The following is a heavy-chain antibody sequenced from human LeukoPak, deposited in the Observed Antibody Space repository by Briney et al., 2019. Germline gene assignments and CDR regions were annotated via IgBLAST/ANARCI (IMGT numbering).Heavy chain of an antibody. CDR1: GYTFTSYA. V-gene: IGHV7-4-1*02. Sequence: ASVKVSCKASGYTFTSYAMNWVRQAPGQGLEWMGWINTNTGNPTYAQGFTGRFVFSLDTSVSTAYLQISSLKAEDTAVYYCASVYCSGGSCYGWFDPWGQGTLVTVSS. CDR2: INTNTGNP. CDR3: ASVYCSGGSCYGWFDP. D-gene: IGHD2-15*01. J-gene: IGHJ5*02.